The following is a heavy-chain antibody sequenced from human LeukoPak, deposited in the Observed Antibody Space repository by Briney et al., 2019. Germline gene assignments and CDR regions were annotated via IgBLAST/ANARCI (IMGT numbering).Heavy chain of an antibody. V-gene: IGHV3-23*01. Sequence: GGSLRLSCAASGFTSTNYAMNWVRQAPGKGLEWVPVLIGSSGSTDYADSVKGRFTISRDTSKNTLFLQMNSLRAEDTAIYYCAKGAYDYIEIGYFDSWGQGTLVTVSS. CDR3: AKGAYDYIEIGYFDS. J-gene: IGHJ4*02. CDR1: GFTSTNYA. D-gene: IGHD5-12*01. CDR2: LIGSSGST.